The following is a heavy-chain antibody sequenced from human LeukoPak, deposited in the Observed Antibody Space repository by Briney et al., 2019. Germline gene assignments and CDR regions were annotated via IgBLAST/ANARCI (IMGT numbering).Heavy chain of an antibody. D-gene: IGHD3-22*01. CDR1: GYTFTSYG. J-gene: IGHJ4*02. Sequence: ASVKVSCKASGYTFTSYGISWVRQAPGQGLEWMGWINTDTGKPTYAQGFAGRFVFSLDTSVNTAFLQINSLRAEDTAVYFCARGESSAYYYPGYWGQGTLVTVSS. CDR2: INTDTGKP. CDR3: ARGESSAYYYPGY. V-gene: IGHV7-4-1*02.